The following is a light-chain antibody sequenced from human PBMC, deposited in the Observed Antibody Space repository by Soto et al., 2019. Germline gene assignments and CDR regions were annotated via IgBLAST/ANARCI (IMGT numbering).Light chain of an antibody. CDR2: GAS. CDR1: QSVSSN. Sequence: VSPGERATLSCRASQSVSSNLAWYQQKPGQAPRLLIYGASTRATGIPARFSGSGSGTEFTLTISSLQSEDFAVYDCQQYNNWPFTFGPGTKVDIK. V-gene: IGKV3-15*01. J-gene: IGKJ3*01. CDR3: QQYNNWPFT.